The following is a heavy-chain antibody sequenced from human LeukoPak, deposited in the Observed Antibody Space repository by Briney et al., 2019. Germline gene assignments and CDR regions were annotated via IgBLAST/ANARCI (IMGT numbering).Heavy chain of an antibody. J-gene: IGHJ4*02. V-gene: IGHV3-66*01. D-gene: IGHD6-13*01. Sequence: GGSLRLSCAASGFTVSSNYMSWVRQAPGKGLEWVSVIYSGGSTYYADSVKGRFTISRDNSKNTLYLQMNSLRAEDTAVYYCARGKEQLSFDYWGQGTLVTVSS. CDR2: IYSGGST. CDR1: GFTVSSNY. CDR3: ARGKEQLSFDY.